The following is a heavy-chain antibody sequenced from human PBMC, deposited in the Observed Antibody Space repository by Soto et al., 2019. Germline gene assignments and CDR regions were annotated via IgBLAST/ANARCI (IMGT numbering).Heavy chain of an antibody. D-gene: IGHD5-18*01. CDR3: AKVRGYSYGSDFDY. J-gene: IGHJ4*02. V-gene: IGHV3-9*01. Sequence: GGSLRLSCAASGFTFDDYAMHWVRQAPGKGLEWVSGISWNSGSIGYADSVKGRFTISRDNAKNSLYLQMNSLRAEDTALYYCAKVRGYSYGSDFDYWGQGTLVTVSS. CDR1: GFTFDDYA. CDR2: ISWNSGSI.